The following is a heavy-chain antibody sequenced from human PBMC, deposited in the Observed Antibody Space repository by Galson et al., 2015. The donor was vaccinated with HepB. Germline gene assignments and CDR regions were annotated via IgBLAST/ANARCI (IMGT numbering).Heavy chain of an antibody. V-gene: IGHV3-30*04. J-gene: IGHJ5*02. Sequence: SLRLSCAASGFTFSSYAMHWVRQAPGKGLEWVAVISYDGSNKYYADSVKGRFTISRDNSKNTLYLQMNSLRAEDTAVYYCARDSGSGELLWFGEDGDWFDPWGQGTLVTVSS. CDR3: ARDSGSGELLWFGEDGDWFDP. CDR1: GFTFSSYA. CDR2: ISYDGSNK. D-gene: IGHD3-10*01.